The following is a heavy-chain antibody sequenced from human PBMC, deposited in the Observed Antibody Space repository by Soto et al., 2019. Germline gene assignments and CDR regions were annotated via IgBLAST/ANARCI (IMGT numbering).Heavy chain of an antibody. Sequence: SQTLSVTCAISMASVSNNRSPWNCIRQSPSGGLEWLGRTYYRSKWISDYAMSVKGRISINPDTSKNLVSLHLNFVTPEDTAVYYCARDPPAFNSGFDFWGQGTTVTVSS. D-gene: IGHD1-26*01. J-gene: IGHJ4*02. CDR3: ARDPPAFNSGFDF. CDR1: MASVSNNRSP. V-gene: IGHV6-1*01. CDR2: TYYRSKWIS.